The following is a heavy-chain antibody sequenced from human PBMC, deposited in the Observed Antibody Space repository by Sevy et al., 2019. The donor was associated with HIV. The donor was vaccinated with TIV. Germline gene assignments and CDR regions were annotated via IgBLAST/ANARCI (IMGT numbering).Heavy chain of an antibody. CDR3: VRGPNCGVGGCQQISNYCLDV. CDR2: IRNRPNSYTT. J-gene: IGHJ6*03. V-gene: IGHV3-72*01. CDR1: GFTFSDHY. D-gene: IGHD2-15*01. Sequence: GGSLRLSCAASGFTFSDHYVDWVRQAPGKGLEWVGRIRNRPNSYTTEYAASVKGRFTISRDDSKNSVYLQMNSLKTEDSAVYYCVRGPNCGVGGCQQISNYCLDVWGKGATVTVSS.